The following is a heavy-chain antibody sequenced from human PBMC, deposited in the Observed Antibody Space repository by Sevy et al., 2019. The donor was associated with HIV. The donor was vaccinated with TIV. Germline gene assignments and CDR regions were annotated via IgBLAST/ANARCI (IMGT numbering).Heavy chain of an antibody. V-gene: IGHV3-23*01. J-gene: IGHJ4*02. CDR3: AKGSAASRPYYFDY. Sequence: GGSLRLSCAASGFSFSNYAMGWVRQTPGKGLEWFSAITDGGGDTYHADSVKGRFTNARDNSKNVLFLQMNSLRADDTALYYCAKGSAASRPYYFDYWGQGTLVTVSS. D-gene: IGHD2-2*01. CDR1: GFSFSNYA. CDR2: ITDGGGDT.